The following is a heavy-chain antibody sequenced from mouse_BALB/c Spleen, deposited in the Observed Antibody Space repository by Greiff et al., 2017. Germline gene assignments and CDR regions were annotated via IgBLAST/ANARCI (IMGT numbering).Heavy chain of an antibody. D-gene: IGHD1-1*01. V-gene: IGHV1S29*02. CDR3: ANYYGSSGYYAMDY. Sequence: VQLQQSGPELVKPGASVKISCKASGYTFTDYNMHWVKQSHGKSLEWIGYIYPYNGGTGYNQKFKSKATLTVDNSSSTAYMELRSLTSEDSAVYYCANYYGSSGYYAMDYWGQGTSVTVSS. CDR1: GYTFTDYN. J-gene: IGHJ4*01. CDR2: IYPYNGGT.